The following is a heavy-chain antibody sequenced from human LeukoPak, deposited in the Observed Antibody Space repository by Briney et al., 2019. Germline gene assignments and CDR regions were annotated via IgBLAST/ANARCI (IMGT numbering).Heavy chain of an antibody. Sequence: SETLSLTCTVSGGSISSGYYWGWLRRPPGKGREWSGGIYYSGRTYYNTSLKRRGTTSVDTSKNQFYLKLSSVTAADSAVYYCARGTYYYGSGRTNWFDPWGQGTLVTVSS. CDR1: GGSISSGYY. J-gene: IGHJ5*02. CDR2: IYYSGRT. CDR3: ARGTYYYGSGRTNWFDP. D-gene: IGHD3-10*01. V-gene: IGHV4-38-2*02.